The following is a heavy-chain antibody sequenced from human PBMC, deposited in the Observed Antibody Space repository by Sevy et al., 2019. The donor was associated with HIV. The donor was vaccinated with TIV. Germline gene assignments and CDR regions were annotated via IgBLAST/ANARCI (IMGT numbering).Heavy chain of an antibody. J-gene: IGHJ3*02. Sequence: GGSLRLSCAASGFTFSSYEMNWVRQAPGKGLEWVSYISSSGSTIYYADSVKGRFTISRDNAKNSLYLQMNSLRAKDTAVYYCARMYYYGSGSYQDAFDIWGQGTMVTVSS. D-gene: IGHD3-10*01. CDR2: ISSSGSTI. V-gene: IGHV3-48*03. CDR1: GFTFSSYE. CDR3: ARMYYYGSGSYQDAFDI.